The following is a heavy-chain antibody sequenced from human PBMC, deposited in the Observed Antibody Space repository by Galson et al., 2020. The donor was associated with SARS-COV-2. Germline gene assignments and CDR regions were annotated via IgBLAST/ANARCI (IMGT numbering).Heavy chain of an antibody. CDR2: MYYSGNT. CDR1: GGSITSYY. Sequence: TLSLTCTVSGGSITSYYWSWIRQTPGKALEWMGHMYYSGNTNYNPSIKSRVTISVDTSKNQFSLNLNSMTAADTAVYYCARRSRQGYFDFWGQGNLVTVSS. V-gene: IGHV4-59*08. J-gene: IGHJ4*02. CDR3: ARRSRQGYFDF.